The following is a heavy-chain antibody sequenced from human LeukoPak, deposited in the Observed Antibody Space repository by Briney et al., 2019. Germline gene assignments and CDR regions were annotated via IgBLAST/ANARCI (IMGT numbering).Heavy chain of an antibody. CDR1: GGSISNYF. CDR2: IYYSEST. D-gene: IGHD6-19*01. Sequence: SETLSLTCTDSGGSISNYFWSWIRQPPGKGLEWIGYIYYSESTNYNPSLKSRVTISVDTSKNQFSLKLSSVAAADTAVYYCAKDSSGFVYWGQGTLVTVSS. V-gene: IGHV4-59*01. CDR3: AKDSSGFVY. J-gene: IGHJ4*02.